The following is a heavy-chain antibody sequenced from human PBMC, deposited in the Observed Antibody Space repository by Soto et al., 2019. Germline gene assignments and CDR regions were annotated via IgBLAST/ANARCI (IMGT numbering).Heavy chain of an antibody. CDR3: ARGGRADTRNYYYYGMDV. CDR1: GGSISSRDYY. CDR2: IYYSGST. J-gene: IGHJ6*02. V-gene: IGHV4-31*03. D-gene: IGHD3-16*01. Sequence: SQTLSLTCTVSGGSISSRDYYWSWIRQHPGKGLEWIGYIYYSGSTYYNPSLKSRVTISVDTSKNQFSLKLSSVTAADTAVYYCARGGRADTRNYYYYGMDVWGQGTTVTVS.